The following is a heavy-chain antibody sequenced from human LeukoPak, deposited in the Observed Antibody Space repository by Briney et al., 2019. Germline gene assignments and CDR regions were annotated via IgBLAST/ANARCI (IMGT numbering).Heavy chain of an antibody. J-gene: IGHJ3*02. V-gene: IGHV3-48*03. CDR2: ISDIGTTT. Sequence: GGSLRLSCVGSGFSFGSYEINWVRRAPGKGLEWVSYISDIGTTTHYADSVKGRFTIFRDNAKNSVYLLMDSLMAEDTAIYYCARDRSKVTAYDDALGIWGQGTMVTVSS. D-gene: IGHD2-21*02. CDR1: GFSFGSYE. CDR3: ARDRSKVTAYDDALGI.